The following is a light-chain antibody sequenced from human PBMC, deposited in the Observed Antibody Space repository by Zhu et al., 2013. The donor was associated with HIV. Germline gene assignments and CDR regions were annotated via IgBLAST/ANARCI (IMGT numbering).Light chain of an antibody. CDR1: QGINTY. CDR3: QQSYFTPPWT. Sequence: DIQMTQSPSSVSASVGDTVTITCRASQGINTYLAWYQQKPGKAPNLLIYATSSLQSGVPSRFSGSGSGTDFTLTISSLQPEDFATYYCQQSYFTPPWTFGQGTKVEIK. J-gene: IGKJ1*01. CDR2: ATS. V-gene: IGKV1-39*01.